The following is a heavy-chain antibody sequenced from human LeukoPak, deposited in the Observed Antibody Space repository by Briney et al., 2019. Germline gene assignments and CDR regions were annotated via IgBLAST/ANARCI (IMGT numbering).Heavy chain of an antibody. V-gene: IGHV4-34*01. CDR3: ARDITMTS. D-gene: IGHD3-22*01. CDR2: IYHSGNT. CDR1: GFTFDDYA. J-gene: IGHJ5*02. Sequence: GSLRLSCAASGFTFDDYAMHWVRQAPGKGLEWIGNIYHSGNTNYNPSLKSRVSISVDTSKNQFSLKLNSVTAADTAVYFCARDITMTSWGQGALVTVSS.